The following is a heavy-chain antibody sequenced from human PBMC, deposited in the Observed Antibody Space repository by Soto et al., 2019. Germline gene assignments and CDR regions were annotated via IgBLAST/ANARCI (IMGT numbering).Heavy chain of an antibody. CDR2: IYYSGST. D-gene: IGHD6-19*01. CDR1: GGSISSGGYY. J-gene: IGHJ6*02. Sequence: QLQLQESCPGLVKPSQTLSLTCTVSGGSISSGGYYWGWIHQHPEKGLEWIEDIYYSGSTYYNPSLKIRVTIAVDTYKNQPSLNLSCGTAADTAVYYCARRRKAVASKWYYYYGIDVWGQGTTVTGFS. CDR3: ARRRKAVASKWYYYYGIDV. V-gene: IGHV4-31*03.